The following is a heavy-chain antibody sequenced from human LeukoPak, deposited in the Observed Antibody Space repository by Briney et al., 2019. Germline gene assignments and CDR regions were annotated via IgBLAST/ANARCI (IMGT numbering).Heavy chain of an antibody. CDR1: GFTFSSYA. CDR3: AKAGAVAGFHAFDI. D-gene: IGHD6-19*01. V-gene: IGHV3-23*01. Sequence: GGSLRLSCAASGFTFSSYAMSWVRQAPGKGLEGVSAISGSGGSTYYADSVKGRFTISRGNSKHTLYLQMNSLRAEHTAVYYCAKAGAVAGFHAFDIWGQGTMVTVSS. J-gene: IGHJ3*02. CDR2: ISGSGGST.